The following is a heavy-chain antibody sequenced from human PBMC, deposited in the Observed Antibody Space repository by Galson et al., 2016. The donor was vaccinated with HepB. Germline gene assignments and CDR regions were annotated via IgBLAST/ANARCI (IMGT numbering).Heavy chain of an antibody. CDR3: ARDRVWYFDL. V-gene: IGHV4-59*01. Sequence: LTCTVSGDSISDYYWSWIRQPPGKGLEWIGYIYYTGSTNYNPSLKSRVTISVDTSKNQFSLKLSSVTAADTAVYFCARDRVWYFDLWGRGTLVTVSS. CDR1: GDSISDYY. D-gene: IGHD3-10*01. CDR2: IYYTGST. J-gene: IGHJ2*01.